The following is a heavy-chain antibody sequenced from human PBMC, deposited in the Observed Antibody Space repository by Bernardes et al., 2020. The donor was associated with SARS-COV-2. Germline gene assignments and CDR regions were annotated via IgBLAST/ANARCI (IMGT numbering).Heavy chain of an antibody. CDR2: ISWDGQKT. V-gene: IGHV3-43*01. J-gene: IGHJ4*02. CDR1: GFTLHNYT. Sequence: GGSLRLSCAASGFTLHNYTMHWVRQGPGKGLEWVSLISWDGQKTHYAESVKGRFTISRDNAKNTLYLQMNSLRDEDTAVYYCARAGWYRFDYWGQGTLVTVSS. CDR3: ARAGWYRFDY. D-gene: IGHD6-19*01.